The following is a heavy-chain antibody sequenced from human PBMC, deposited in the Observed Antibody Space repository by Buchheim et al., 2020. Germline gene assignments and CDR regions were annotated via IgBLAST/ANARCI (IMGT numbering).Heavy chain of an antibody. CDR3: AREGSSGYYAY. D-gene: IGHD3-22*01. Sequence: QVHLVQSGAEVKKPGASVKVSCKASGYTFTGYYVHWVRQAPGQGLEWMGRINPNGGVTYHAQNFQGRVTMTRDTSISTVYMELNRLRSDDTAMYYCAREGSSGYYAYWGQGPL. CDR2: INPNGGVT. CDR1: GYTFTGYY. V-gene: IGHV1-2*06. J-gene: IGHJ4*02.